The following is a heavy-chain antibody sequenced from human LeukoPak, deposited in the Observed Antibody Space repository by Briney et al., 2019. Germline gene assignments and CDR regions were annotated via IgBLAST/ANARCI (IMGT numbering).Heavy chain of an antibody. D-gene: IGHD6-19*01. Sequence: SETLSLTCTVSGGSISSYYWSWIRQPPGKGLEWIGYIYYSGYTNYNPSLKSRVTISVDTSKNQFSLKMRSVTAADTAVYYCAKEEGSGWYYFDYWGQGTLVTVSS. CDR3: AKEEGSGWYYFDY. V-gene: IGHV4-59*12. CDR1: GGSISSYY. CDR2: IYYSGYT. J-gene: IGHJ4*02.